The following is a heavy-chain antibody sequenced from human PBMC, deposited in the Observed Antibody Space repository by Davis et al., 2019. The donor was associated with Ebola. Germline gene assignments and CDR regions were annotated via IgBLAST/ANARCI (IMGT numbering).Heavy chain of an antibody. V-gene: IGHV3-21*01. J-gene: IGHJ4*02. CDR3: ARAWVASRAGWLGGDY. CDR1: GFTVSSNY. D-gene: IGHD6-19*01. CDR2: ISSSSSYI. Sequence: GGSLRLSCAASGFTVSSNYMSWVRQAPRKGLEWVPSISSSSSYIYYADPVKGRFTISRDNAKNSLYLQMNSLRAEDTAVYYCARAWVASRAGWLGGDYWGQGTLVTVSS.